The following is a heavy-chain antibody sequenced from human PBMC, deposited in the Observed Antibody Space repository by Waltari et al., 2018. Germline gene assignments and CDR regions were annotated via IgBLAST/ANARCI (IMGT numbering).Heavy chain of an antibody. CDR1: GGTFSSYA. Sequence: QVQLVQSGAEVKKPGSSVKVSCKASGGTFSSYAISWVRQAPGQGLEWMGGIIPIFGTEHYAQKFQGRVPIPPDESTSTSYMELSSLRSEDTAVYYCARAPHDYHNAFDIWGQGTMVTVSS. CDR3: ARAPHDYHNAFDI. CDR2: IIPIFGTE. V-gene: IGHV1-69*05. J-gene: IGHJ3*02. D-gene: IGHD4-17*01.